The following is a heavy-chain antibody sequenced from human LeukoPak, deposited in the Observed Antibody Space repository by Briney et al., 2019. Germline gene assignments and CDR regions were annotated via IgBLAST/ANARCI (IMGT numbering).Heavy chain of an antibody. J-gene: IGHJ4*02. Sequence: KPSETLSLTCTVSGYSISSGYYWGWVRQSPGKGLEWIGSIYHAGSTFHNPSLKSRVTISVDTSKNQFSLKLSSVTAADTAVYYCARLDSATDDDYWGQGTLVTVSS. D-gene: IGHD1-1*01. CDR1: GYSISSGYY. V-gene: IGHV4-38-2*02. CDR3: ARLDSATDDDY. CDR2: IYHAGST.